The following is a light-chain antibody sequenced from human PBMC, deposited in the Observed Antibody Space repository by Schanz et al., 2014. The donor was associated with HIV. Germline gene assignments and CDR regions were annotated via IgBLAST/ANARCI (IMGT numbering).Light chain of an antibody. V-gene: IGLV2-14*03. CDR3: SSYEGNNILV. J-gene: IGLJ3*02. CDR1: SSDVGGYNS. Sequence: QSVLTQPASVSGSPGQSITISCTGTSSDVGGYNSVSWYQQHPGRAPRLLVYDVTYRPSGVSNRFSGSRSGNTASLTVSGLQAEDEGDYFCSSYEGNNILVFGGGTKLTVL. CDR2: DVT.